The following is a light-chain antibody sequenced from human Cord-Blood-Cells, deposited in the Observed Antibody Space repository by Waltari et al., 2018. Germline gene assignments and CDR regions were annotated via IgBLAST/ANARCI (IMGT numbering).Light chain of an antibody. V-gene: IGKV1-5*03. CDR3: QQYNSYSIT. Sequence: DIQMTQSPSNLSASVGDRVTITCRASQSISSGLAWYQQKPGKAPKLLIYKASSLESGVPSRFSGSGSGTEFTLTISSLQPDDFATYYCQQYNSYSITFGQGTRLEIK. CDR1: QSISSG. CDR2: KAS. J-gene: IGKJ5*01.